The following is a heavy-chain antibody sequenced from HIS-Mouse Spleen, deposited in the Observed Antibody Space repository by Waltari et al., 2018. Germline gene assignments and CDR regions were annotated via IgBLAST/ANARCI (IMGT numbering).Heavy chain of an antibody. Sequence: QVQLQQWGAGLLKPSETLSLTCAVYGGSFSGYYWSWIRQPPGKGLAWVGEINHSGSTNSNPSLKSRVTISVDTSKNQVSLKLSSVTAADTAVYYCARVGLYIVPYYWGQGTLVTVSS. CDR2: INHSGST. V-gene: IGHV4-34*01. CDR1: GGSFSGYY. CDR3: ARVGLYIVPYY. D-gene: IGHD5-12*01. J-gene: IGHJ4*02.